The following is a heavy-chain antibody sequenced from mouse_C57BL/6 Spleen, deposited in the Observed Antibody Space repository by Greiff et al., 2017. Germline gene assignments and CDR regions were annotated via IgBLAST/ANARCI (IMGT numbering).Heavy chain of an antibody. D-gene: IGHD1-1*01. CDR2: IDPSDSYT. J-gene: IGHJ3*01. V-gene: IGHV1-69*01. CDR1: GYTFTSYW. CDR3: ASLRWCAY. Sequence: QVQLQQPGAELVMPGASVKLSCKASGYTFTSYWMHWVKQRPGQGLEWIGEIDPSDSYTNYNPTFQGKSTLTVDKYSSTAYMQRSSLTSEDSAVYYCASLRWCAYWGQGTLVTVSA.